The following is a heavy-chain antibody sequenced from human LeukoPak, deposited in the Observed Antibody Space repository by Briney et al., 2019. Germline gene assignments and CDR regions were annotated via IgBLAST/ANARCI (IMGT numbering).Heavy chain of an antibody. Sequence: ASVKVSSTASGGTFISYAISWVRQAPGQGLEWMGGIIPIFGTANYAQKFQGRVTITTDESTSTAYMELSSLRSEDTAVYYCARDRAYYDSSGYMDYWGQGTLVTASS. V-gene: IGHV1-69*05. CDR3: ARDRAYYDSSGYMDY. J-gene: IGHJ4*02. D-gene: IGHD3-22*01. CDR2: IIPIFGTA. CDR1: GGTFISYA.